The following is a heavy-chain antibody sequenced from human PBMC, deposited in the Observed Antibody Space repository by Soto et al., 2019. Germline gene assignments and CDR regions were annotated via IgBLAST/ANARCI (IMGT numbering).Heavy chain of an antibody. CDR1: GYTLTELS. J-gene: IGHJ5*02. CDR2: FDPEDGET. D-gene: IGHD6-13*01. V-gene: IGHV1-24*01. Sequence: GASVKASCKVSGYTLTELSMHWVRQAPGKGLEWMGGFDPEDGETIYAQKFQGRVTMTEDTSTDTAYMELSSLRSEDTAVYYCATDTAYSSSWYASTLQFDPWGQGTLVTVSS. CDR3: ATDTAYSSSWYASTLQFDP.